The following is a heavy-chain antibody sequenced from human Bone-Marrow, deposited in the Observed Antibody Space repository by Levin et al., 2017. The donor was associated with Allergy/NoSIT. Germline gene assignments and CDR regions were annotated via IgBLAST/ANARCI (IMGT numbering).Heavy chain of an antibody. V-gene: IGHV3-30-3*01. CDR1: GFTFSSYA. Sequence: GGSLRLSCAASGFTFSSYAMHWVRQAPGKGLEWVAVISNDGSKKYYADSVKGRFSISRDNSKNTLYLQIHSLRAEDTAVYYCARVSKLAYDYWGQGTLVTVSS. CDR3: ARVSKLAYDY. CDR2: ISNDGSKK. D-gene: IGHD3-3*02. J-gene: IGHJ4*02.